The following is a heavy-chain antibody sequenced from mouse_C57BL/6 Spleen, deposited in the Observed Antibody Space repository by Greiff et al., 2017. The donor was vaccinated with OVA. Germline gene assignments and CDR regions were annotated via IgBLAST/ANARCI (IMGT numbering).Heavy chain of an antibody. CDR1: GFTFSSYT. V-gene: IGHV5-9*01. D-gene: IGHD2-4*01. J-gene: IGHJ3*01. CDR2: ISGGGGNT. CDR3: ARQKYYDYDGGAWFAY. Sequence: DVKLVESGGGLVKPGGSLKLSCAASGFTFSSYTMSWVRQTPEKRLEWVATISGGGGNTYYPDSVKGRFTISRDNAKNTLYLQMSSLRSEDTALYYCARQKYYDYDGGAWFAYWGQGTLVTVSA.